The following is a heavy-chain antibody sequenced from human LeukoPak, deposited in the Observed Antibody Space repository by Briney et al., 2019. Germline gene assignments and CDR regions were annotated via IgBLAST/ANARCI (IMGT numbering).Heavy chain of an antibody. J-gene: IGHJ4*02. Sequence: PSETLSLTCAVYGGSFSGYYWSWIRQPPGKGLEWIGEINHSGSTNYNPSLKSRVTISVDRSKNQFSLKLSSVTAADTAVYYCASRMRSEYDYWGQGTLVTVTS. CDR2: INHSGST. V-gene: IGHV4-34*01. CDR1: GGSFSGYY. D-gene: IGHD2-8*01. CDR3: ASRMRSEYDY.